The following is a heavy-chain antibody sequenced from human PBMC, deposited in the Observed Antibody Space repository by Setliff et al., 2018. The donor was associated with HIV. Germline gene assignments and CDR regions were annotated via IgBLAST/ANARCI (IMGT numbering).Heavy chain of an antibody. CDR1: GFVFSDYA. D-gene: IGHD6-19*01. CDR2: ISWNADFT. J-gene: IGHJ6*03. Sequence: GGSLRLSCAGSGFVFSDYAMYWVRQAPGKGLEWVSGISWNADFTAYAESTKGRFTISRDNARKSLYLQMNSLTTEDTAFYFCVKDGSLAGRYYYYMDVWGKGTTVTVSS. CDR3: VKDGSLAGRYYYYMDV. V-gene: IGHV3-9*01.